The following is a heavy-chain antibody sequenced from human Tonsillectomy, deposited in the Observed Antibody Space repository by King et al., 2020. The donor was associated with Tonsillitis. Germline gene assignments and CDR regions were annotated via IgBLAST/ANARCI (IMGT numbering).Heavy chain of an antibody. Sequence: QLVQSGAEVKKPGASVKVSCKASGYTFIDYYMHWVRQAPGQGLEWMGWINPNIGDTNFAQKFQGRVTMTRDTSNNIAYMELSNLRSDDTAVYYCARDGVPAALLRGWFDPWGQGTLVTVSS. CDR2: INPNIGDT. D-gene: IGHD2-2*01. V-gene: IGHV1-2*02. J-gene: IGHJ5*02. CDR3: ARDGVPAALLRGWFDP. CDR1: GYTFIDYY.